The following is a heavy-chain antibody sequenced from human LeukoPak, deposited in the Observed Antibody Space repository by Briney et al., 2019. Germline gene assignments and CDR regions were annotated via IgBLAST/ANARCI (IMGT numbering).Heavy chain of an antibody. J-gene: IGHJ4*02. CDR1: GYSFTSYW. CDR2: IYPDDSDI. Sequence: GDSRKISCKGSGYSFTSYWIGWVRQMPGKGLEWMGIIYPDDSDIRYRPSFQGQATISADKTINTAYLQWSSLKASDTAMYYCARQQWLGQPFDYWGQGTLVTLSS. V-gene: IGHV5-51*01. CDR3: ARQQWLGQPFDY. D-gene: IGHD6-19*01.